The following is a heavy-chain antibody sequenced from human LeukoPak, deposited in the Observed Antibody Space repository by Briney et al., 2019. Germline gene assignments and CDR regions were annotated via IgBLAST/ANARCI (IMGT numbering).Heavy chain of an antibody. CDR2: IYSDGRT. V-gene: IGHV3-53*01. Sequence: PGGSLRLSCAASGFTVSTNHMSWVRQAPGKGLEWVSVIYSDGRTYYADSVKGRFTISRDNSKNTLYLQMNSLRAEDTAVYYCARDSGRFDVFDIWGQGTMVTVSS. CDR3: ARDSGRFDVFDI. CDR1: GFTVSTNH. D-gene: IGHD3-10*01. J-gene: IGHJ3*02.